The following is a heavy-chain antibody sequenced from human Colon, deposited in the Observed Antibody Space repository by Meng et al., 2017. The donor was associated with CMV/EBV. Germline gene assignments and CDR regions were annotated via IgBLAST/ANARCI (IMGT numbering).Heavy chain of an antibody. Sequence: GESLKISCAVSGFWVNDHFMDWVRQTPGKGLEWLGRTKNRGNNYFTDYAASVQGRFIISRDASKNLLNLQMNSLKTEDTAVYYCAAFLVGEVFWGRGTPVTVSS. D-gene: IGHD3-16*01. V-gene: IGHV3-72*01. CDR1: GFWVNDHF. CDR2: TKNRGNNYFT. J-gene: IGHJ2*01. CDR3: AAFLVGEVF.